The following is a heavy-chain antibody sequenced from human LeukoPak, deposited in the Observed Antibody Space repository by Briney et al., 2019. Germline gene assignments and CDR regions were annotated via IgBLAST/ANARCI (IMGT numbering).Heavy chain of an antibody. V-gene: IGHV3-21*01. D-gene: IGHD3-10*01. CDR3: ARGRGTYYLFDY. CDR1: GFTFSSYN. Sequence: GGSLRLSCAASGFTFSSYNMNWVRQAPGKGLEWVSSISSTTNYIYYADSVKGRFTISRDNAKNSLYLQMNSLRAEDTAVYYCARGRGTYYLFDYWGQGTLVTVSS. CDR2: ISSTTNYI. J-gene: IGHJ4*02.